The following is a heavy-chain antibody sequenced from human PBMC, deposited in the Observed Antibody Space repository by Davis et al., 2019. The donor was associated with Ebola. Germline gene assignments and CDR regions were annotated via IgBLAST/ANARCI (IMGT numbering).Heavy chain of an antibody. CDR1: GFTFSSYG. J-gene: IGHJ4*02. D-gene: IGHD6-13*01. V-gene: IGHV3-30*02. CDR2: IRYDGSNK. Sequence: GESLKISCAASGFTFSSYGMHWVRQAPGKGLEWVAFIRYDGSNKYYADSVKGRFTISRDNSKNTLYLQMNSLRAEDTAVYYCARGYSSSWYYFDYWGQGTLVTVSS. CDR3: ARGYSSSWYYFDY.